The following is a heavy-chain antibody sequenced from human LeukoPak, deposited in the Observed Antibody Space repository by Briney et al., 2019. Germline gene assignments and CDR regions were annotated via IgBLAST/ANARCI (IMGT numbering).Heavy chain of an antibody. CDR1: GGSISRYY. CDR2: IYGSGST. D-gene: IGHD3-10*01. Sequence: SETLSLTCTVSGGSISRYYWSWIRQPAGKGLQWIGRIYGSGSTTYNPSLKSRLTMSVDTSKNQFSLKLSSMTAADTAVYYCARLYSGPWYYYYMDVWGKGTPVTVSS. V-gene: IGHV4-4*07. J-gene: IGHJ6*03. CDR3: ARLYSGPWYYYYMDV.